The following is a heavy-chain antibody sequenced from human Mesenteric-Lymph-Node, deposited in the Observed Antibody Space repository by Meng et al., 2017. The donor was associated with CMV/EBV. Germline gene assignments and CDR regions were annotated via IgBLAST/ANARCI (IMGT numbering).Heavy chain of an antibody. D-gene: IGHD7-27*01. J-gene: IGHJ6*02. CDR2: ISWNSGNI. CDR3: VKDVHWDYYSMDV. Sequence: GGSLRLSCAASGFTFSSYAMSWVRQAPGKGLEWVAAISWNSGNIGYADSVGGRFTISRDNAKNSLYLQMNSLRPEDSAVYFCVKDVHWDYYSMDVWGQGTTVTVSS. CDR1: GFTFSSYA. V-gene: IGHV3-9*01.